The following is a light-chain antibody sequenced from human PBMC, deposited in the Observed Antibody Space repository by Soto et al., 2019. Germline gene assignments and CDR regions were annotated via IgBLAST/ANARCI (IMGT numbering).Light chain of an antibody. J-gene: IGKJ2*01. V-gene: IGKV3-20*01. CDR3: QRYGDSPPNT. CDR2: AAS. Sequence: EMVLTQSPGTLSLSPGARATLSCRASQSVNSRFLAWYQHKPGQAPRLLIYAASTRASGIPERFSGSTSGTDFTLTISRLEPEDFAVYYCQRYGDSPPNTFGQGTKLQIK. CDR1: QSVNSRF.